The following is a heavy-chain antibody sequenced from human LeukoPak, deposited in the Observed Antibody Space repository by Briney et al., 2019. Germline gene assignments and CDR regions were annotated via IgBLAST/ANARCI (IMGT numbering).Heavy chain of an antibody. CDR3: SVTEHSWYLDF. D-gene: IGHD1/OR15-1a*01. CDR2: IYISGST. V-gene: IGHV4-4*07. J-gene: IGHJ2*01. CDR1: GXSISSYY. Sequence: RPSEALSLTCTVSGXSISSYYWSWIRQPAGKGLEWIGRIYISGSTDYHPSLKRRVTMSVDTSKNQLSLKLSSVTAADTAVYYCSVTEHSWYLDFWGRGTLVTVSS.